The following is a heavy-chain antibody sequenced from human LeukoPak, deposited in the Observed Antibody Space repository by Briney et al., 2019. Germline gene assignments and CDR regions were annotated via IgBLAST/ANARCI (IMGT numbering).Heavy chain of an antibody. CDR1: GFTFSSYS. J-gene: IGHJ4*02. V-gene: IGHV3-48*04. CDR3: AKGLTLYDFWSGFDY. Sequence: PGGSLRLSCAASGFTFSSYSMSWVRQAPGKGLEWVSYISSSSSTIYYADSVKGRFTISRDNAKNSLYLQMNSLRAEDTAVYYCAKGLTLYDFWSGFDYWGQGTLVTVSS. CDR2: ISSSSSTI. D-gene: IGHD3-3*01.